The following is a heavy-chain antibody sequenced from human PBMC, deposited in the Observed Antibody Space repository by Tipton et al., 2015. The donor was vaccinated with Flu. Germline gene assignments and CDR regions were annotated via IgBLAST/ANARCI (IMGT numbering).Heavy chain of an antibody. CDR1: GFRFNTFW. D-gene: IGHD6-19*01. CDR2: IKQDAREK. CDR3: AGGSGWLITD. V-gene: IGHV3-7*01. Sequence: SLRLSCAASGFRFNTFWMNWVRQAPGKGLEWVAIIKQDAREKLYVDSVEGRFTISRDNAKNSLSLQMDSLRGDDTAVYYCAGGSGWLITDWGQGTLVTVPS. J-gene: IGHJ4*02.